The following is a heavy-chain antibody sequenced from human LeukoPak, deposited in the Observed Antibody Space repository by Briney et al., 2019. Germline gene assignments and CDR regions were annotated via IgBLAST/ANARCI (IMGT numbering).Heavy chain of an antibody. J-gene: IGHJ6*02. CDR2: IYYSGST. CDR1: GGSISSSSYY. D-gene: IGHD2-21*02. V-gene: IGHV4-39*01. CDR3: ARQVATAIPGYYGMDV. Sequence: SETLSLTCTVSGGSISSSSYYWGWIRQPPGKGLEWIVSIYYSGSTYYNPSLKSRVTISVDTSKNQFSLKLSSVTAADTAVYYCARQVATAIPGYYGMDVWGQGTTVTVSS.